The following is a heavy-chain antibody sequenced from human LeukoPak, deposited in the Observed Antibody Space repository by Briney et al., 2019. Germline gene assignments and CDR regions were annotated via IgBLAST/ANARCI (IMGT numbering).Heavy chain of an antibody. D-gene: IGHD3-22*01. CDR2: ISRSGSYI. Sequence: GGSLRLSCAASGFTVGSYWMSWVRQAPGKGLEWVSSISRSGSYIYYADSVKGRFTISRDNAKNSLYLQMNSLRAEDTAVYYCARATKHSSGYPDTGDAFDIWGQGTMVTVSS. CDR3: ARATKHSSGYPDTGDAFDI. J-gene: IGHJ3*02. V-gene: IGHV3-21*01. CDR1: GFTVGSYW.